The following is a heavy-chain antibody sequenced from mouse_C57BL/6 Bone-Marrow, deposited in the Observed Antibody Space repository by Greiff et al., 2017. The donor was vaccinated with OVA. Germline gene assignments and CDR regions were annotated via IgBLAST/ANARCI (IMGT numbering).Heavy chain of an antibody. CDR1: GYSFTAYF. CDR3: ARRDWFAY. J-gene: IGHJ3*01. CDR2: INPYNGGT. V-gene: IGHV1-19*01. Sequence: VQLQQSGPVLVKPSCTASGYSFTAYFMIWVKQSHGKSLEWIGVINPYNGGTSYNQKFKGKATLTVDKSSSTAYMELNSLTSEDSAVYYCARRDWFAYWGQGTLVTVSA.